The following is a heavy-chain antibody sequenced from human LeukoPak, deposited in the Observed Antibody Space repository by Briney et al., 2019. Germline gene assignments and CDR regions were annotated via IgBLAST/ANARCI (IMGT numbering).Heavy chain of an antibody. Sequence: SETLSLTCTVSGGSISGHYWSWIRQPAGKGLQWIGRIYMTGSTNYNPSLKSRVTMSVDMSKNQFSLKLSSVTAADTAVYFCARVALFGSGSYYWFDPWGQGTLVTVSS. D-gene: IGHD3-10*01. V-gene: IGHV4-4*07. J-gene: IGHJ5*02. CDR1: GGSISGHY. CDR3: ARVALFGSGSYYWFDP. CDR2: IYMTGST.